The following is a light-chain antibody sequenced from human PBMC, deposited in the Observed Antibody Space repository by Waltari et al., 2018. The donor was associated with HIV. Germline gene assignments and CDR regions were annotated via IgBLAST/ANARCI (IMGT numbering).Light chain of an antibody. CDR2: WAS. CDR1: QSVLYSSSNRNY. J-gene: IGKJ1*01. Sequence: DIVMTQSPDSLAVSLGERATINCKSSQSVLYSSSNRNYLAWYQQKPGQPPKLLIYWASTRESGVPDRFSGSGSGTDFTLTISSLQAEDVAVYYCQQYYSSPWTFGQGIKVEIK. CDR3: QQYYSSPWT. V-gene: IGKV4-1*01.